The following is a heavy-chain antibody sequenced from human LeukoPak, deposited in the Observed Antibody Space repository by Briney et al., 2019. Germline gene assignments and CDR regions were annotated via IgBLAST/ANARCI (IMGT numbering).Heavy chain of an antibody. V-gene: IGHV4-61*01. J-gene: IGHJ4*02. Sequence: SGTLSLTCNVSGGSISSSSSYWSWIRQSPGKGLEWIGHIYHSGSTDYNPSFKSRVTISIDMSKKEFSLKLTPVTVADTAMYYCVRLRWELLAPYFDHWGQGAFVIVSS. CDR1: GGSISSSSSY. CDR3: VRLRWELLAPYFDH. CDR2: IYHSGST. D-gene: IGHD2-15*01.